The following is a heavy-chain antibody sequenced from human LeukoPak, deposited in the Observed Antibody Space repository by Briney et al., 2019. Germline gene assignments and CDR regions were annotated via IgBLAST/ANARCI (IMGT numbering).Heavy chain of an antibody. CDR3: AKDTDILTGYYFEY. CDR1: GFTFSSYA. J-gene: IGHJ4*02. D-gene: IGHD3-9*01. Sequence: GRSLRLSCAASGFTFSSYAMHWVRQAPGKGLEWVAVISYDGSNKYYADSVKGRFTISRDNSKNTLYLQMNSLRAEDTAVYYCAKDTDILTGYYFEYWGQGTLVTVSS. CDR2: ISYDGSNK. V-gene: IGHV3-30*04.